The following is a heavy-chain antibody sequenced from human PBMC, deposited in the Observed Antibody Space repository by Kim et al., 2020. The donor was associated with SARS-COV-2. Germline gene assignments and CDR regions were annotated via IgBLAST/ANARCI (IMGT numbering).Heavy chain of an antibody. Sequence: SETLSLTCTVSGGASSSYYWSWIRQPPGKGLEWSGYIYYSGSTNYNPSLKSRVTISVDTSKNQFSLKLSSVTAADTAVYYCARHGDFWSGYYTVYYYGMDVWGQGTTVTVSS. J-gene: IGHJ6*02. CDR3: ARHGDFWSGYYTVYYYGMDV. V-gene: IGHV4-59*08. CDR1: GGASSSYY. D-gene: IGHD3-3*01. CDR2: IYYSGST.